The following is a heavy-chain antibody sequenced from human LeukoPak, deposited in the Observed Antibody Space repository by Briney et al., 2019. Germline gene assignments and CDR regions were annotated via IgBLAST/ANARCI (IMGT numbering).Heavy chain of an antibody. V-gene: IGHV3-11*04. D-gene: IGHD3-16*01. Sequence: PGGSLRLSCAASGLTLSDDYMTWVRQPPGKGLECVLIMTTSGNIKSSADSVKGRFIISRDNANNILHLQMNSLRAEDTGVYYCARLTYRMMLESLSPDPYYYIDIWGNGTTVTVSS. J-gene: IGHJ6*03. CDR1: GLTLSDDY. CDR2: MTTSGNIK. CDR3: ARLTYRMMLESLSPDPYYYIDI.